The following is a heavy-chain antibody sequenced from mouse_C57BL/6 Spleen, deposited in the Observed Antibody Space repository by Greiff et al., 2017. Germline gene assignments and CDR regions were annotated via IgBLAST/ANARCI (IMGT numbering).Heavy chain of an antibody. V-gene: IGHV1-82*01. Sequence: QVQLQQSGPELVKPGASVKISCKASGYAFSSSWMNWVKQRPGKGLEWIGRIYPGDGDTNYNGKFKGKATLTADKSSSTAYMQLSSLTSEDSAVYFCARSRIYDGYYFGYWGQGTTLTVSS. D-gene: IGHD2-3*01. CDR2: IYPGDGDT. J-gene: IGHJ2*01. CDR1: GYAFSSSW. CDR3: ARSRIYDGYYFGY.